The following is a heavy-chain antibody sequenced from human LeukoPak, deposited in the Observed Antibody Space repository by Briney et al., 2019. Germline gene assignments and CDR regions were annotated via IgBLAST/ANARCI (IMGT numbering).Heavy chain of an antibody. CDR3: ARGASHRIFDY. J-gene: IGHJ4*02. CDR2: IYYSGST. D-gene: IGHD2-2*01. Sequence: SETLSLTCTVSGGSISSGDYYWSWIRQPPGEGLEWIGYIYYSGSTYYNPSLKSRVTISVDTSKNQFSLKLSSVTAADTAVYYCARGASHRIFDYWGQGTLVTVSS. CDR1: GGSISSGDYY. V-gene: IGHV4-30-4*01.